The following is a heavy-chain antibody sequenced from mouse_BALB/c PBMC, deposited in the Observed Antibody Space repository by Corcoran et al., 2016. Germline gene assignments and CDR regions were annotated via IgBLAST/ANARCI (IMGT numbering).Heavy chain of an antibody. CDR2: INPNNGGT. Sequence: EVLLQQSGPELVKPGASVKIPCKASGYTFTDYNMDWVKQSHGKSLEWIGDINPNNGGTIYNQKFKGKATLTVDKSSSTAYMELRSLTSEDTAVYYCARSITTAEGFAYWGQGTLVTVSA. J-gene: IGHJ3*01. D-gene: IGHD1-2*01. V-gene: IGHV1-18*01. CDR3: ARSITTAEGFAY. CDR1: GYTFTDYN.